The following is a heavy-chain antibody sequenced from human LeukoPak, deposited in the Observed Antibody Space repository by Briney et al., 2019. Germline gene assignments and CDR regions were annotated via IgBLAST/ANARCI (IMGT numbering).Heavy chain of an antibody. Sequence: SVKVSCTASGYTFTGYYMHWVRQAPGQGLEWMGWINPNSGGTNYAQKFQGRVTMTRDTSISTAYMELTRLRSDDTAVYYCARDNGDYWFDYWGQGTLVTVSS. J-gene: IGHJ4*02. D-gene: IGHD4-17*01. V-gene: IGHV1-2*02. CDR2: INPNSGGT. CDR3: ARDNGDYWFDY. CDR1: GYTFTGYY.